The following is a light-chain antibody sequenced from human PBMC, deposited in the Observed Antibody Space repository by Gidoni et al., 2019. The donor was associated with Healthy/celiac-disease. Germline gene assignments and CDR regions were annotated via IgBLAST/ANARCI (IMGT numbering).Light chain of an antibody. CDR1: QSISSW. CDR2: DAA. Sequence: DIQMTQSHSTLSASVGDRVTITCRASQSISSWLAWYQQKPGKAPKLLIYDAASLESGVPSRFSGSGSGTEFTLTISSMQADDFATYYCQQYNSYSPLTFGGGTKVEIK. CDR3: QQYNSYSPLT. V-gene: IGKV1-5*01. J-gene: IGKJ4*01.